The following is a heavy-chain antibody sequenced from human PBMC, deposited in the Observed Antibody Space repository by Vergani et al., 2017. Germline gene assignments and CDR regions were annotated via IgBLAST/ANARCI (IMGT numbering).Heavy chain of an antibody. V-gene: IGHV5-51*03. D-gene: IGHD3-22*01. Sequence: EVQLVQSGAEVKKPGESLKISCKGSGYSFTSYWIGWVRQMPGKGLEWMGIIYPGDSDTRYSPSFQGQVTIPADKSISTAYLQWSSLKASDTAMYYCARRDYYYDSSGYYYPPDYWGQGTLVTVSS. CDR2: IYPGDSDT. CDR3: ARRDYYYDSSGYYYPPDY. CDR1: GYSFTSYW. J-gene: IGHJ4*02.